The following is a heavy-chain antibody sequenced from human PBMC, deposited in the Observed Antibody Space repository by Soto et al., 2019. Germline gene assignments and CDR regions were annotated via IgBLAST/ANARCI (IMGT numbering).Heavy chain of an antibody. CDR2: IWYDGSNK. J-gene: IGHJ6*01. CDR3: ARRQLPTYYYYGMDV. V-gene: IGHV3-33*01. CDR1: GFTFSSYG. Sequence: QVQLVESGGGVVQPGRSLRLSCAASGFTFSSYGMHWVRQAPGKGLEWVAVIWYDGSNKYYADSVKGRFTISRDNSKNPLYLQLNSLRAEDTAVYYCARRQLPTYYYYGMDVWGQGTTVTVSS. D-gene: IGHD2-2*01.